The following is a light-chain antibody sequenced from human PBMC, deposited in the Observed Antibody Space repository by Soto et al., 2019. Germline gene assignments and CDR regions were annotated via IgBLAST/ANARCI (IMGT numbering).Light chain of an antibody. Sequence: QSALTQPASVSGSPGQSITISCTGTSSDVGGYNYVSWYQQYPGRAPKLMIYEVSNRPSGVSNRFSGSKSGSTASLTISGLQAEDEADYYCCSFTSSSTVVFGGGTKLTVL. CDR2: EVS. CDR1: SSDVGGYNY. V-gene: IGLV2-14*01. J-gene: IGLJ2*01. CDR3: CSFTSSSTVV.